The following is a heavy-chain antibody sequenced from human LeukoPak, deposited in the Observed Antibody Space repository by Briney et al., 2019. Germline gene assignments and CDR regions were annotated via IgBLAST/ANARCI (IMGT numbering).Heavy chain of an antibody. Sequence: SETLSLTCSVSGVSFRSYISHWSWIRQPPGKGLEWIGYVHYSASANYNPSLESRVTMSLDRSKNQFSLELTSVTAADTAVYYCARNRGWYATDVWGQGAAVTV. CDR3: ARNRGWYATDV. J-gene: IGHJ6*02. CDR2: VHYSASA. CDR1: GVSFRSYISH. V-gene: IGHV4-61*01. D-gene: IGHD6-19*01.